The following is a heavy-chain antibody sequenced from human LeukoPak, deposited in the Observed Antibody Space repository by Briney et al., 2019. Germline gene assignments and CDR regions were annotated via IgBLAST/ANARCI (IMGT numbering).Heavy chain of an antibody. V-gene: IGHV3-23*01. Sequence: GGSLRLSCAASGFTFSRYAMSWVRQAPGKGLEWVSATSGSGGSTYYADSVKGRFTISRDNSKNTLYLQMNSLRAEDTAVYYCAKDKEYSSSKFDYWGQGTLVTVSS. CDR1: GFTFSRYA. J-gene: IGHJ4*02. CDR3: AKDKEYSSSKFDY. CDR2: TSGSGGST. D-gene: IGHD6-6*01.